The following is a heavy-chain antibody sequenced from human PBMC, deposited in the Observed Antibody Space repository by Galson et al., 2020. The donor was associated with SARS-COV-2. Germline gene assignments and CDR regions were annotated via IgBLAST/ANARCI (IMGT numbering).Heavy chain of an antibody. CDR1: GGSISSSSYY. V-gene: IGHV4-39*07. J-gene: IGHJ5*02. D-gene: IGHD3-3*01. Sequence: SETLSLTCTVSGGSISSSSYYWGWIRQPPGKGLEWNGSIYYSGSTYYNPSHKSRFTISVDTSKNQFSLKLSSVTAANTAVYYCARGPDYYDGWSGYYNLGWFDHWGQGTLVTVSS. CDR2: IYYSGST. CDR3: ARGPDYYDGWSGYYNLGWFDH.